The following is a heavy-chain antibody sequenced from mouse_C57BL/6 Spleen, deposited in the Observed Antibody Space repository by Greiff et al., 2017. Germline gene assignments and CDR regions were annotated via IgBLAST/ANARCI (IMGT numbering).Heavy chain of an antibody. J-gene: IGHJ1*03. Sequence: QVQLQQPGAELVRPGSSVKLSCKASGYTFTSYWMHWVKQRPIQGLEWIGNIDPSDSETHYNQKFKDKATLTVDKSSSTAYMQLSSLTSEDSAVYYYARDYGSSSWYFDVWGTGTTVTVSS. CDR2: IDPSDSET. V-gene: IGHV1-52*01. D-gene: IGHD1-1*01. CDR3: ARDYGSSSWYFDV. CDR1: GYTFTSYW.